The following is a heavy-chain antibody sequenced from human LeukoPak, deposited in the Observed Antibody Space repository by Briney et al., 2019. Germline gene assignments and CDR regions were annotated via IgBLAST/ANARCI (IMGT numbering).Heavy chain of an antibody. CDR1: GYIFTSYG. D-gene: IGHD5-18*01. J-gene: IGHJ6*02. Sequence: GASVKVSCKASGYIFTSYGISWVRQAPGQGLEWMGWISAYNGNTNYAQKLQGRVTMTTDTSTSTAYMELRSLRSDDTAVYYCARARAGIQLWPAPSFSYYGMDVWGQGTTVTVSS. CDR2: ISAYNGNT. CDR3: ARARAGIQLWPAPSFSYYGMDV. V-gene: IGHV1-18*01.